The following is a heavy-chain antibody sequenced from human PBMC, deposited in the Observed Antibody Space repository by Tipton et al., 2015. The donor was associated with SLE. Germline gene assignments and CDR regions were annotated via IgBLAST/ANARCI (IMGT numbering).Heavy chain of an antibody. CDR2: ISWNSGSI. V-gene: IGHV3-9*01. CDR1: GFTFDDYA. J-gene: IGHJ4*02. Sequence: SLRLSCAASGFTFDDYAMHWVRQAPGKGLEWVSGISWNSGSIGYADSVKGRFTISRDNSKNTLYLQMNSLRAEDTAVYYCARELGYCSGGSCYYYFDYWGQGTLVTVSS. D-gene: IGHD2-15*01. CDR3: ARELGYCSGGSCYYYFDY.